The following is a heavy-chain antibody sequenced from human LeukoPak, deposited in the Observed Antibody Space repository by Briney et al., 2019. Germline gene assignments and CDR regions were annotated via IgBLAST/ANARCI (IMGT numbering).Heavy chain of an antibody. CDR2: IYYSGST. V-gene: IGHV4-59*01. J-gene: IGHJ4*02. CDR3: AREHLYSSSFDY. D-gene: IGHD6-13*01. Sequence: SETLSLTCSVSGGSISSYYWSWIRQPPGKGLEWIGYIYYSGSTNYNPSLKSRVTTSVDTSKNQFSLKLSSVTAADTAVYYCAREHLYSSSFDYWGQGILVTVSS. CDR1: GGSISSYY.